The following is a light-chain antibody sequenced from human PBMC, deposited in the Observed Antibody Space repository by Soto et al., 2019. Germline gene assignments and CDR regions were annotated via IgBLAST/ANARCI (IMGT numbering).Light chain of an antibody. V-gene: IGLV1-47*01. CDR2: RNN. CDR3: TVWDDSLRGRL. J-gene: IGLJ2*01. Sequence: QSVLTQPPSASGTPGQRVTISCSGTSSSIESNYVYWYQQLPGTAPRLLIYRNNQRPSGVPDRFSGSKSGTSASLAISALRSEDEDASYCTVWDDSLRGRLFGGGTKVTVL. CDR1: SSSIESNY.